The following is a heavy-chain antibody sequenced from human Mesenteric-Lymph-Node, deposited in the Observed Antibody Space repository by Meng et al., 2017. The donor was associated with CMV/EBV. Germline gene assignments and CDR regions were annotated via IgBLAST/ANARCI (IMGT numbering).Heavy chain of an antibody. CDR2: INHSGST. CDR3: ARGHYDILSLDY. CDR1: GRSFSGYY. V-gene: IGHV4-34*01. J-gene: IGHJ4*02. D-gene: IGHD3-9*01. Sequence: CALYGRSFSGYYWSWIRQHPGTGLEWIGEINHSGSTNYHPPLKSRVTISVDTSKNQFSLKLSSVTAAETAVYYCARGHYDILSLDYWGQGTLVTVSS.